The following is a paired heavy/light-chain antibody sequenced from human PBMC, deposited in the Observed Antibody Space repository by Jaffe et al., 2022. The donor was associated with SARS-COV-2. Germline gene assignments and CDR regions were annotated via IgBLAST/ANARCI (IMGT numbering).Light chain of an antibody. J-gene: IGLJ3*02. Sequence: QSVLTQPPSVSAAPGQKVTISCSGSSSNIGSNYVSWYQQLPGTAPRLLIYENNKRPSGIPDRFSGSKSGTSATLGITGLQTGDEADYFCGTWDDSLSARVFGGLTKLTVL. CDR1: SSNIGSNY. CDR3: GTWDDSLSARV. CDR2: ENN. V-gene: IGLV1-51*02.
Heavy chain of an antibody. D-gene: IGHD1-20*01. CDR1: GGSISSNSDY. V-gene: IGHV4-39*01. J-gene: IGHJ4*02. CDR3: AGLYKNSWYF. CDR2: ISYSGDT. Sequence: QVLLQESGPGLVKPSETLSPTCTVSGGSISSNSDYWGWVRQPPGQGLEWIGSISYSGDTYYNPSLKSRITISVDTSKNQFSLKLSSVTAADTAVYYCAGLYKNSWYFWGRGTLVTVSS.